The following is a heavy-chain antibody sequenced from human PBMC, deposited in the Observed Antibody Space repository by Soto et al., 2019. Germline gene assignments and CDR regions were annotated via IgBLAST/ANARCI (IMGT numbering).Heavy chain of an antibody. J-gene: IGHJ4*02. CDR1: GGSISSYY. CDR3: ASMGYYYGSGSYPLDY. V-gene: IGHV4-59*08. Sequence: SETLSLTCTVSGGSISSYYWTWIRQPPGKGLEWIGFMYNSRSTHYNPSLKSRVTISLDTSKNQFSLNLRSVTAADTAVYYCASMGYYYGSGSYPLDYWGQGTLVTVSS. D-gene: IGHD3-10*01. CDR2: MYNSRST.